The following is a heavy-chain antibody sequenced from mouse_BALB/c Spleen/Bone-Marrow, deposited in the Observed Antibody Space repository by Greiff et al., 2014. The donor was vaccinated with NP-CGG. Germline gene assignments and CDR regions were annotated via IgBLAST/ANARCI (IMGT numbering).Heavy chain of an antibody. CDR1: GYTFTSCW. CDR2: IYPGDGDT. J-gene: IGHJ2*01. CDR3: ARGDPFDY. V-gene: IGHV1-87*01. Sequence: QVHVKQSGAELARPGASVKLSCKASGYTFTSCWMQWVKQRPGQGLEWIGAIYPGDGDTRYTQKFKGKATLTADKSSSTAYMQLSSLASEDSAVYYCARGDPFDYWGQGTTLTVSS.